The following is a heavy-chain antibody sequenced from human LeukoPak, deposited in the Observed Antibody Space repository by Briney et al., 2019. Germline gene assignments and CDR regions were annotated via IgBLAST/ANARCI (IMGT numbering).Heavy chain of an antibody. Sequence: QPGGSLRLSCAASGFTFSTYAMTWVRQAPGKGLEWVSAISGSGGNTYYADSVKGRFTISRDNSKNTLYLQMNSLRAEDTAVYYCARDIRSVWELPVWDYWGQGTLVTVSS. V-gene: IGHV3-23*01. J-gene: IGHJ4*02. CDR2: ISGSGGNT. CDR1: GFTFSTYA. CDR3: ARDIRSVWELPVWDY. D-gene: IGHD1-26*01.